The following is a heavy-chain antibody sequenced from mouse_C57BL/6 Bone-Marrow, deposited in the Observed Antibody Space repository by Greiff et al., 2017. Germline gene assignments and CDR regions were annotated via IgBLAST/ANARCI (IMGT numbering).Heavy chain of an antibody. J-gene: IGHJ3*01. Sequence: EVQLVESGGGLVQPKGSLKLSCAASGFSFNTYAMNWVRQAPGKGLEWVARIRSKSNNYATYYADSVKDRFTISRDDSESMLYLQMNNLKTEDTAMYYCVSYYDYDAWFAYWGQGTLVTVSA. V-gene: IGHV10-1*01. CDR2: IRSKSNNYAT. D-gene: IGHD2-4*01. CDR1: GFSFNTYA. CDR3: VSYYDYDAWFAY.